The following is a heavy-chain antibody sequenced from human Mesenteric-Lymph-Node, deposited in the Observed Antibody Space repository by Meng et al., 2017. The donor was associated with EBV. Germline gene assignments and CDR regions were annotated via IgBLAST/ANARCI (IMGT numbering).Heavy chain of an antibody. CDR1: GGSTSNTNW. D-gene: IGHD3-9*01. J-gene: IGHJ4*02. CDR2: IYHRGNN. CDR3: ARAGGLTGFPHGAFDL. V-gene: IGHV4-4*02. Sequence: QMQVQEWGPAVVEPSWTRHFICAASGGSTSNTNWWSWVRQSPGKGLEWIGEIYHRGNNNYNPSLMSRAAISADTSKNQFSLKLNSVTAADTAVYYCARAGGLTGFPHGAFDLWSPGTLVTVSS.